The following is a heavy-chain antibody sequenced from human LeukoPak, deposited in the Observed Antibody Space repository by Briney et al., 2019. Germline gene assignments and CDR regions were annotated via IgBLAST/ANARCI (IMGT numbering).Heavy chain of an antibody. CDR1: GFTFNRNG. CDR3: ARVLNWFGP. Sequence: GRSLRLSCAASGFTFNRNGMHWVRQTPGKGLECVAFIRYDGGNQYYTDSVKGRFTISRDNAKNSLYLQMNSLRAEDTAVYYCARVLNWFGPWGQGTLVTVSS. CDR2: IRYDGGNQ. V-gene: IGHV3-33*01. J-gene: IGHJ5*02.